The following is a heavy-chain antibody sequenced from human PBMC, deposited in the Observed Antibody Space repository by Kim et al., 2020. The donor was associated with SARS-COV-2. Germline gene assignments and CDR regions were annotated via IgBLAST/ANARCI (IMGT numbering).Heavy chain of an antibody. J-gene: IGHJ1*01. D-gene: IGHD2-8*01. Sequence: NPDPSLKSRVTMSVDTSKNQFSLKLSSVTAADTAVYYCARDPSSGTLMDWGQGTLVTVSS. CDR3: ARDPSSGTLMD. V-gene: IGHV4-4*07.